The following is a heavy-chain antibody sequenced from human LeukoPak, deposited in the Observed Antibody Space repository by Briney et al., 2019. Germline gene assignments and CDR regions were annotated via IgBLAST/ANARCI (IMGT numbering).Heavy chain of an antibody. CDR2: IKEDGTET. CDR3: AKEGRSLQTY. J-gene: IGHJ4*02. CDR1: GFMFSSNW. V-gene: IGHV3-7*03. Sequence: GGSLRLSCAASGFMFSSNWMSWVRLAPGKGLEWVANIKEDGTETYYVDSVKGRFTISRDNAKNSLYLQMDSLRVEDTAVYYCAKEGRSLQTYWGQGTLVTVSS. D-gene: IGHD5-24*01.